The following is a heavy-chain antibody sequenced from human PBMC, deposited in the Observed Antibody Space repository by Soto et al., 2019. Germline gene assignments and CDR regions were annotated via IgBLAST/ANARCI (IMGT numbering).Heavy chain of an antibody. CDR1: VFTFSIYA. CDR2: ISGSGGST. Sequence: GGALLVSCATSVFTFSIYAMSWARQAPGKGLDWVSAISGSGGSTYYADSVKGRFTISRDNSKNTLYLQMNSLRAEDTAVYYCAKGPIYAITVWFDYWGQGTMVTVSS. J-gene: IGHJ4*02. CDR3: AKGPIYAITVWFDY. V-gene: IGHV3-23*01. D-gene: IGHD3-9*01.